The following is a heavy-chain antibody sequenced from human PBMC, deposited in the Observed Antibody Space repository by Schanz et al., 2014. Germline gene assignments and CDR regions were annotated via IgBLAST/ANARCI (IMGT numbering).Heavy chain of an antibody. CDR2: INPNSGGT. CDR3: AKNSGSGSYSVDV. J-gene: IGHJ6*02. CDR1: GYTFTGYY. V-gene: IGHV1-2*06. D-gene: IGHD3-10*01. Sequence: QVQLVQSGAEVKKPGASVKVSCKASGYTFTGYYIHWVRQAPGQGLEWMGRINPNSGGTNYAQKFQGRVTMTRDTSISSAYMELSSLRSGDTAVYYCAKNSGSGSYSVDVWGQGTTVTVSS.